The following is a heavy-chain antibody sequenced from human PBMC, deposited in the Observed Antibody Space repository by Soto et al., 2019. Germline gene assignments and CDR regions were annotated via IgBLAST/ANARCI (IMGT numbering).Heavy chain of an antibody. CDR1: GFTFDDYA. Sequence: GGSLRLSCAASGFTFDDYAMHWVRQAPGKGLEWVSGISWNSGSIGYADSVKGRFTISRDNAKNSLYLQMNSLRAEDTALYYCAGSPPFLEWLFPWGQGTLVTVSS. CDR2: ISWNSGSI. V-gene: IGHV3-9*01. J-gene: IGHJ4*02. CDR3: AGSPPFLEWLFP. D-gene: IGHD3-3*01.